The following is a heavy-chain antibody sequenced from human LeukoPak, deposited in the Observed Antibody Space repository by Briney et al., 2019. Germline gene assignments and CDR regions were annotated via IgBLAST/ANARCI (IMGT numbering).Heavy chain of an antibody. V-gene: IGHV3-72*01. CDR2: TRNKANSYTT. J-gene: IGHJ4*02. D-gene: IGHD4-23*01. CDR3: ARASGNRMAGWDY. Sequence: PGRSLRLSCAASGFTFSDHYMDWVRQAPGKGLEWVGRTRNKANSYTTEYAASVKGRFTISRDDSKNSLYLQMNSLKTEDTAVYYCARASGNRMAGWDYWGQGTLVTVSS. CDR1: GFTFSDHY.